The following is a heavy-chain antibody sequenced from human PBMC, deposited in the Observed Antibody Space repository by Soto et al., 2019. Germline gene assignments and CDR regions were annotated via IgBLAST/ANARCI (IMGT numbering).Heavy chain of an antibody. CDR3: ARSIVVVTALDS. J-gene: IGHJ4*02. CDR2: INACNGNT. Sequence: QVQLVQSGAEEKKPGASVKVSCKASGYTFTSYAMHWVRQAPGQRLEWMGWINACNGNTKYSQKFQGRVTITRDTTASAAYMELSRRRSEATAVYYCARSIVVVTALDSWGQGTLVTVSS. CDR1: GYTFTSYA. V-gene: IGHV1-3*05. D-gene: IGHD2-21*02.